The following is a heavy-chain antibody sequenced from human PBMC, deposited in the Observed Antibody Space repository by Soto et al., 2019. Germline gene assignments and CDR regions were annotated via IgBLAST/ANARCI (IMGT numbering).Heavy chain of an antibody. V-gene: IGHV4-59*01. Sequence: SETLSLTCTVSGGSISSYSWSWIRQPPGKGLEWIGYIYHSGSTYYNPSLKSRVTISVDTSKNQFSLKLSSVTAVDTAVYYCARGGSSWVVGYAMDVWGQGTTVTVSS. CDR1: GGSISSYS. CDR2: IYHSGST. CDR3: ARGGSSWVVGYAMDV. J-gene: IGHJ6*02. D-gene: IGHD6-13*01.